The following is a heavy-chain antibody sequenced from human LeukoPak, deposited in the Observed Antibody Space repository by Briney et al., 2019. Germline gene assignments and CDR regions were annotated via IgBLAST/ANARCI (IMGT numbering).Heavy chain of an antibody. D-gene: IGHD6-19*01. CDR1: GYTFTGYY. J-gene: IGHJ4*02. Sequence: GASVKVSCKASGYTFTGYYMHWVRQAPGQGLEWMGWINPNSGGTNYAQKFQGRVTMTRDTSISTAYMELSRLRSDDTAVYYCARVVAVAGTPLVYWGQGTLVTVSS. CDR2: INPNSGGT. V-gene: IGHV1-2*02. CDR3: ARVVAVAGTPLVY.